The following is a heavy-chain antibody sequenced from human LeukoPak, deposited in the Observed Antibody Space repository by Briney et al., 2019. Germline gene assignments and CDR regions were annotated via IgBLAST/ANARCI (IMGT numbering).Heavy chain of an antibody. CDR1: GGTFSSYT. Sequence: SVKVSCKASGGTFSSYTISWVRQAPGQGLEWMGGIIPMSGATQYAQRLQGRVTITTDESTSTAYMELSSLRSEDTAVYYCARGIAARPIYYYYYYMDVWGKGTTVTVSS. CDR2: IIPMSGAT. CDR3: ARGIAARPIYYYYYYMDV. J-gene: IGHJ6*03. D-gene: IGHD6-6*01. V-gene: IGHV1-69*05.